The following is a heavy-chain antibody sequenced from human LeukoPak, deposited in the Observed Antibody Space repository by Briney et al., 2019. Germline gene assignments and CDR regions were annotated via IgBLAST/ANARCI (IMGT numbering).Heavy chain of an antibody. V-gene: IGHV3-20*04. D-gene: IGHD6-13*01. Sequence: GGSLRLSCAASGFTFGDHGMSWVRQVPGKGLEWVSGITGNGGSVGYADSVKGRFTISRDNAKNSLYLQMNSLRAEDTAVYYCARAGYSSSWYDYWGQGTLVTVSS. CDR3: ARAGYSSSWYDY. CDR1: GFTFGDHG. CDR2: ITGNGGSV. J-gene: IGHJ4*02.